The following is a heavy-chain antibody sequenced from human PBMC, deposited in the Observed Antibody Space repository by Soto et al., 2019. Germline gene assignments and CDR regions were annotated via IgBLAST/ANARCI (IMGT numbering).Heavy chain of an antibody. D-gene: IGHD5-18*01. CDR3: ASGGAWLKLWSNPGGFDP. V-gene: IGHV4-34*01. Sequence: SETLSLTCAVYGVSFSGYYWSWIRQPPGKGLEWIGEINHSGSTNYNPSLKSRVTISADTSKNQFSLRLSSVTAADTAVYYCASGGAWLKLWSNPGGFDPGGQGTLVTVPQ. CDR1: GVSFSGYY. CDR2: INHSGST. J-gene: IGHJ5*02.